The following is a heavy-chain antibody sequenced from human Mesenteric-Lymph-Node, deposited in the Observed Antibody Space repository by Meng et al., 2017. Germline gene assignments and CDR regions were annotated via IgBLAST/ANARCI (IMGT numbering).Heavy chain of an antibody. CDR2: INPSGGST. D-gene: IGHD6-13*01. V-gene: IGHV1-46*01. CDR1: GYTFTSYY. Sequence: ASVKVSCKASGYTFTSYYMHWVRQAPGQGLEWMGIINPSGGSTSYAQKFQGRVTMTRDTSTSTVYMELSSLRSEDTAVYYCARMTAAAGTGNYYGMDVWGQGTTVTVSS. J-gene: IGHJ6*02. CDR3: ARMTAAAGTGNYYGMDV.